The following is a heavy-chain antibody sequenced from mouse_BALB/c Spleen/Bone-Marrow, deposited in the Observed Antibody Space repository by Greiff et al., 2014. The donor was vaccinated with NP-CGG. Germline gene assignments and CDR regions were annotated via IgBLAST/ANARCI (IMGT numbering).Heavy chain of an antibody. V-gene: IGHV1-7*01. Sequence: QVQPQQSGAELAKPGAPVKMSCKASGYTFTSYWMHWVKQRPGQGLEWIGNINPSTGYTEYNQKFKDKATLTADKSSSTAYMQLNSLTSEDSAVYYCARSYGKNVDYWGQGTTLTVSS. CDR3: ARSYGKNVDY. CDR2: INPSTGYT. D-gene: IGHD2-1*01. CDR1: GYTFTSYW. J-gene: IGHJ2*01.